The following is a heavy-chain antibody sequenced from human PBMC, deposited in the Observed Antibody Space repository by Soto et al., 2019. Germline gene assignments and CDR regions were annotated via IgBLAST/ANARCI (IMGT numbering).Heavy chain of an antibody. CDR2: IFHRGST. J-gene: IGHJ4*02. CDR1: GGSINTNNW. V-gene: IGHV4-4*02. CDR3: VRGALRAPATFDY. D-gene: IGHD1-26*01. Sequence: QVQLKESGPGLVNPSGTLSLTCAVSGGSINTNNWWSWVRQPPGKGLEWIGEIFHRGSTNYNTSFKSRVTPSLVKSNSHFSLKLISVNAAETAVYYCVRGALRAPATFDYWGQ.